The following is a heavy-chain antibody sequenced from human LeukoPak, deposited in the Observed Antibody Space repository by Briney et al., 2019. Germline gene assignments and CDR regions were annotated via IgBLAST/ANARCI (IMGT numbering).Heavy chain of an antibody. CDR1: GYTFAGYY. CDR2: INPNSGGT. V-gene: IGHV1-2*02. CDR3: ARDTGYCSGGSCYSGAFDI. Sequence: ASVKVSCKASGYTFAGYYMHWVRQAPGQGLEWTGWINPNSGGTNYAQKFQGRVTMTRDTSISTAYMELGRLRSDDTAVYYCARDTGYCSGGSCYSGAFDIWGQGTMVTVSS. D-gene: IGHD2-15*01. J-gene: IGHJ3*02.